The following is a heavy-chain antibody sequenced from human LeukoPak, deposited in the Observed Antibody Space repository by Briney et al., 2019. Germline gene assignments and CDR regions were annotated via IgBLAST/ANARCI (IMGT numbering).Heavy chain of an antibody. CDR2: IYYSGST. CDR3: ARDTPYYYYMDV. D-gene: IGHD2-2*02. CDR1: GGSISSGDYY. V-gene: IGHV4-30-4*08. J-gene: IGHJ6*03. Sequence: SETLSLTCTVSGGSISSGDYYWSWIRQPPGKGLEWIGYIYYSGSTNYKPSLKSRVTISVDTSKNQFSLKLSSVTAADTAVYYCARDTPYYYYMDVWGKGTTVTVSS.